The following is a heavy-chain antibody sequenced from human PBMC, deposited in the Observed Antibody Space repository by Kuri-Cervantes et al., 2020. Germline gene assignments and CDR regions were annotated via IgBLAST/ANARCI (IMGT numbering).Heavy chain of an antibody. J-gene: IGHJ4*02. CDR1: GFSVTNYE. V-gene: IGHV3-48*03. D-gene: IGHD6-19*01. CDR2: ISNTGGTM. CDR3: AKAHSSGWYYFDY. Sequence: GESLKISCAASGFSVTNYEMNWVRQAPGKGLEWISYISNTGGTMYYADSVKGRFTISRDNSKNKLYLQMHSLRPEDMAVYYCAKAHSSGWYYFDYWGQGTLVTVSS.